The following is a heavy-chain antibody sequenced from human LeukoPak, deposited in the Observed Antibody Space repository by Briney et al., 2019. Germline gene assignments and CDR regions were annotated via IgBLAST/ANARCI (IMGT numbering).Heavy chain of an antibody. CDR1: GFTFSSYV. D-gene: IGHD6-25*01. Sequence: GGSLRLSCAASGFTFSSYVMSWVRQAPGKGMEWVSTISGSGGSTYYADSVKGRFTISRDNSKNTLYLQMNSLRAEDMAVYYCAMASSTGSGWFDPWGQGTPVTVSS. V-gene: IGHV3-23*01. J-gene: IGHJ5*02. CDR2: ISGSGGST. CDR3: AMASSTGSGWFDP.